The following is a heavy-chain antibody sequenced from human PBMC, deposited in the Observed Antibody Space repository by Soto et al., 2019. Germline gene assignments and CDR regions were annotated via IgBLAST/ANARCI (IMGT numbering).Heavy chain of an antibody. V-gene: IGHV5-51*01. CDR1: GYSFTSYW. CDR2: IYPGDSDT. CDR3: ARQPRRQQQNYYYYYGMDV. Sequence: RGDSLKISCKGSGYSFTSYWIGWVRQMPGKGLEWMGIIYPGDSDTRYSPSFQGQVTISADKSISTAYLQWSSLKASDTAMYYCARQPRRQQQNYYYYYGMDVWGQGTTVTVSS. D-gene: IGHD6-13*01. J-gene: IGHJ6*02.